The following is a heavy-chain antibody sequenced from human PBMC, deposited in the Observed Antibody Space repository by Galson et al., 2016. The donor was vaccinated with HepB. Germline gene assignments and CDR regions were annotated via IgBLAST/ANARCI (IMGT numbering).Heavy chain of an antibody. V-gene: IGHV3-48*04. CDR3: TRGACNYGGCHSTIDS. J-gene: IGHJ4*02. D-gene: IGHD2-15*01. CDR2: ISSGAI. Sequence: SLRLSCAASGFTFSSYSMNWVRQAPGKGLEWVSYISSGAIYYSDSVKGRFTISRDNAKNTVYLQMSGLRAEDTAVYYCTRGACNYGGCHSTIDSWGQGTLVTVSS. CDR1: GFTFSSYS.